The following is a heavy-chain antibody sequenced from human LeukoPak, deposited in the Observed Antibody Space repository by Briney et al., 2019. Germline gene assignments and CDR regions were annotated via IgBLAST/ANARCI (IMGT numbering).Heavy chain of an antibody. CDR3: ARSSSSGWGFRFDP. CDR1: GGSISSYY. CDR2: IYTSGST. J-gene: IGHJ5*02. D-gene: IGHD6-19*01. V-gene: IGHV4-4*07. Sequence: SETLSLTCTVSGGSISSYYWSCIRQSPGKGLEWIGRIYTSGSTNYNPSLKSRVTISVDTSKNQFSLKLSSVTAADTAMYYCARSSSSGWGFRFDPWGQGTLVTVSS.